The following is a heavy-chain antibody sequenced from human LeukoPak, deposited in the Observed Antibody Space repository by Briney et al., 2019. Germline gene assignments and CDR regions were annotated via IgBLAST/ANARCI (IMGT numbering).Heavy chain of an antibody. CDR2: IIPIFGTA. V-gene: IGHV1-69*13. J-gene: IGHJ4*02. CDR3: ARDLEGNSFHPFDY. CDR1: GGTFSSYA. D-gene: IGHD2/OR15-2a*01. Sequence: ASVKVSCKASGGTFSSYAISWVRQAPGQGLEWMGGIIPIFGTANYAQKFQRRVTITADESTSTAYMELSSLRSEDTAVYYCARDLEGNSFHPFDYWGQGTLVTVSS.